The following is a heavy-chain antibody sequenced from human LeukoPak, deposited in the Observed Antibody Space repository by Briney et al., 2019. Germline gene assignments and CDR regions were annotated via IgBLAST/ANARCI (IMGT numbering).Heavy chain of an antibody. CDR1: GYSISSGYY. D-gene: IGHD5-24*01. V-gene: IGHV4-38-2*01. Sequence: PSETLSLTCAVSGYSISSGYYWGWIRQPPGKGLEWIGSIYHSGSTYYNPSLKSRVTISVDTSKNQFSLKLSSVTAADTAVYYCARHWPVEMVTPFDYWGQGTLVTVSS. CDR2: IYHSGST. J-gene: IGHJ4*02. CDR3: ARHWPVEMVTPFDY.